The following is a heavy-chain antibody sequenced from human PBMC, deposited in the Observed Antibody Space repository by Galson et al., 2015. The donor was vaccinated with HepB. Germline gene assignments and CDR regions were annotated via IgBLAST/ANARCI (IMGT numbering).Heavy chain of an antibody. J-gene: IGHJ6*02. Sequence: SVKVSCKASGYTFTSYYMHWVRQAPGQGLEWMGIINPSGGSTSYAQKFQGRVTMTRDTSTSTVYMELSSLRSEDTAVYYCARSCNDIVVVVAATYYYGMDVWGQGTTVTVSS. CDR2: INPSGGST. D-gene: IGHD2-15*01. CDR3: ARSCNDIVVVVAATYYYGMDV. V-gene: IGHV1-46*01. CDR1: GYTFTSYY.